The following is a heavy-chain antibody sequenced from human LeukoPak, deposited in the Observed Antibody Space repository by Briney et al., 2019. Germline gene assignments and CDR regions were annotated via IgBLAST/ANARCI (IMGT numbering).Heavy chain of an antibody. CDR1: GFTFSSYW. CDR2: IKEHGSEK. V-gene: IGHV3-7*01. J-gene: IGHJ5*02. Sequence: GSLRLSCAASGFTFSSYWMSWVRQAPGKGLEWVANIKEHGSEKYYVDSVKGRFTISRDNAKNSLYLQMNSLRAEDTAIYYCAIATASNWFDPWGQGTLVTVSS. D-gene: IGHD5-18*01. CDR3: AIATASNWFDP.